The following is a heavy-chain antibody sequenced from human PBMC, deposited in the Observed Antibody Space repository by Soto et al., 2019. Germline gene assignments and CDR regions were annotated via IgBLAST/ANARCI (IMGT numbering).Heavy chain of an antibody. J-gene: IGHJ4*02. V-gene: IGHV4-34*01. CDR2: INHSGST. Sequence: QVQLQQWGAGLLKPSETLSLTCAVYGGSFSGYYWSWIRQPPGKGLEWIGEINHSGSTNYNPSLKSRVTTSVDTSKNQSSLKLSSVTAADTAVYYCARGIAVAGRRLDYWGQGTLVTVSS. CDR3: ARGIAVAGRRLDY. CDR1: GGSFSGYY. D-gene: IGHD6-19*01.